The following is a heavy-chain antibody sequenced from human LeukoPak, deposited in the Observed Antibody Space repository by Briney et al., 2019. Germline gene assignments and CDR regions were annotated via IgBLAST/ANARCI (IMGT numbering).Heavy chain of an antibody. D-gene: IGHD5-18*01. CDR2: VNPSGDST. V-gene: IGHV1-46*01. J-gene: IGHJ4*02. CDR1: GYTFSNYN. CDR3: ARSKVRGYSYN. Sequence: ASVKVSCKASGYTFSNYNIHWLRQAPGQGLEWMGIVNPSGDSTNYAQNFQGRVTMTGDTSTSTVYMELSSLRSEDTAVYYCARSKVRGYSYNWGQGTLVTVSS.